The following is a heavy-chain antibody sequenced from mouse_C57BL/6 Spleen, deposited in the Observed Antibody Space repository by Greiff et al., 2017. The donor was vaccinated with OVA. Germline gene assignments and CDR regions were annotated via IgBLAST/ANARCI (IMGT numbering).Heavy chain of an antibody. CDR3: ARGPNYFDY. J-gene: IGHJ2*01. CDR1: GFTFSSYG. V-gene: IGHV5-6*01. Sequence: EVHLVESGGDLVKPGGSLKLSCAASGFTFSSYGMSWVRQTPDKRLEWVATISSGGSYTYYPDSVKGRFTISRDNAKNTLYLQMSSLKSEDTAMYYCARGPNYFDYWGQGTTLTVSS. CDR2: ISSGGSYT.